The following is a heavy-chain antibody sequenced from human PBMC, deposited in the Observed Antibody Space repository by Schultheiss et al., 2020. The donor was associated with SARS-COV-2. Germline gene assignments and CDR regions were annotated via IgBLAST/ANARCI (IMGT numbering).Heavy chain of an antibody. CDR2: ISSSSSYI. D-gene: IGHD2-2*02. V-gene: IGHV3-21*01. CDR3: ARDLCSTSCYRWGYYYGMDV. J-gene: IGHJ6*02. CDR1: GFTFSDYT. Sequence: GGSLRLSCAASGFTFSDYTMNWVRQAPGKGLEWVSSISSSSSYIYYADSVKGRFTISRDNAKNSLYLQMNSLRAEDTAVYYCARDLCSTSCYRWGYYYGMDVWGQGTTVTVSS.